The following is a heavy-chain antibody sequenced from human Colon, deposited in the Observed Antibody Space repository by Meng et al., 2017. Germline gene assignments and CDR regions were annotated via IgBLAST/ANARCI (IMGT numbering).Heavy chain of an antibody. Sequence: VQSGSELKKPGDSVKISCKASGYTFSNYGIHWVRQAPGQGLQWMGWINSYSGNPTYAQGFTGRFVFSLDTSVSTAFLQINNLETEDTAVYYCARVPLSVVVVAASFDYWGQGTLVTVSS. V-gene: IGHV7-4-1*02. CDR1: GYTFSNYG. CDR2: INSYSGNP. D-gene: IGHD2-15*01. CDR3: ARVPLSVVVVAASFDY. J-gene: IGHJ4*02.